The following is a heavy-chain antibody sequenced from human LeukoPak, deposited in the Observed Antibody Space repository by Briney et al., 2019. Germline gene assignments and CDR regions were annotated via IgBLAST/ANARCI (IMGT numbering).Heavy chain of an antibody. D-gene: IGHD1-26*01. Sequence: GGSLRLSCAASGFTFSSYGMSWVRQAPGKGLEWVSAISGSGGSTYYADSVKGRFTISRDNSRNILYLQMNSLRAEDTAVYYCAKGGGSYSFDSWGQGTLVTVSS. CDR2: ISGSGGST. J-gene: IGHJ4*02. CDR3: AKGGGSYSFDS. CDR1: GFTFSSYG. V-gene: IGHV3-23*01.